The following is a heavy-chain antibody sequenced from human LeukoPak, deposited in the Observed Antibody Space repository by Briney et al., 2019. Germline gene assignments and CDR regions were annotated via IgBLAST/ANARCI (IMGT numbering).Heavy chain of an antibody. CDR3: ARGTLGYCSSTSCYLSYFDY. CDR1: GYTFTGYY. J-gene: IGHJ4*02. CDR2: INPNSGGT. Sequence: GASVKVSCKASGYTFTGYYMHWVRPAPGQGLEWMGWINPNSGGTNYAQKFQGRVTITTDESTSTAYMELSSLRSEDTAVYYCARGTLGYCSSTSCYLSYFDYWGQGTLVTVSS. V-gene: IGHV1-2*02. D-gene: IGHD2-2*01.